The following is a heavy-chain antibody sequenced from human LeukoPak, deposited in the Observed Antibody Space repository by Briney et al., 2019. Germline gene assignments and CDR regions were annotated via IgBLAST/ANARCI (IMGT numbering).Heavy chain of an antibody. CDR3: ARDRGRDLFDY. CDR2: IYHSGST. V-gene: IGHV4-59*12. D-gene: IGHD2-21*01. J-gene: IGHJ4*02. Sequence: SETLSLTCTVSGGSISSYYWSWIRQPPGKGLEWIGSIYHSGSTYYNPSLKSRVTISVDTSKNQFSLKLSSVTAADTAVYYCARDRGRDLFDYWGQGTLVTVSS. CDR1: GGSISSYY.